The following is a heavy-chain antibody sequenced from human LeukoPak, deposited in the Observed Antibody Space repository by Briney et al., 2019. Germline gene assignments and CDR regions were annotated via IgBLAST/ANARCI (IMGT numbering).Heavy chain of an antibody. J-gene: IGHJ4*02. V-gene: IGHV4-34*01. D-gene: IGHD3-10*01. CDR3: ARGHRITMVRGHFDY. Sequence: SETLSLTCAVYGGSFSGYYWSWIRQPPGKGLEWIGEINHSGSTNYNPSLKSRVTISVDTSKNQFSLKLSSVTAADTAVYHCARGHRITMVRGHFDYWGQGTLVTVSS. CDR1: GGSFSGYY. CDR2: INHSGST.